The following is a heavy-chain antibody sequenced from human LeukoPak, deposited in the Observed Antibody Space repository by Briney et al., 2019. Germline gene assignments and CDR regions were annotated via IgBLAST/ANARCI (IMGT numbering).Heavy chain of an antibody. CDR3: ARYCSSTSCYGIIDY. CDR2: IYDSGST. Sequence: SETLSLTCTVSGGSVSCGSYYWSWIRQPPGKGLEWIGYIYDSGSTNYNPSLKSRVTISVDTSKNQFSLKLSSVTAADTAVYYCARYCSSTSCYGIIDYWGQGTLVTVSS. J-gene: IGHJ4*02. CDR1: GGSVSCGSYY. D-gene: IGHD2-2*01. V-gene: IGHV4-61*01.